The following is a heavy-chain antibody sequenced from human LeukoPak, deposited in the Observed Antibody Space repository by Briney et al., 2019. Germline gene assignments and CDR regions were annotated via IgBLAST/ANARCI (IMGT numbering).Heavy chain of an antibody. CDR1: GYTFTGYY. V-gene: IGHV1-2*02. CDR2: INPNSGGT. D-gene: IGHD6-13*01. CDR3: ARTPAYSSSWLDI. J-gene: IGHJ3*02. Sequence: ASVTVSCKASGYTFTGYYMHWVRQAPGQGLEWMGWINPNSGGTNYAQKFQGRVTMTRDTSISTAYMELSRLRSDDTAVYYCARTPAYSSSWLDIWGQGTMVTVSS.